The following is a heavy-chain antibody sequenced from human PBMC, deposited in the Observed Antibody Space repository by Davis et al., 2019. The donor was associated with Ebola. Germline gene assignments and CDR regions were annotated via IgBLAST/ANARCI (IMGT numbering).Heavy chain of an antibody. Sequence: PSETLSLTCAVSGGSISSSNWWSWVRQPPGKGLEWIGEIYHSGSTNYNPSLKSRVTISVDKSKNQFSLKLSSVTAADTAVYYCATGMVRGVSGRAFDIWGQGTMVTVSS. CDR1: GGSISSSNW. V-gene: IGHV4-4*02. D-gene: IGHD3-10*01. CDR3: ATGMVRGVSGRAFDI. CDR2: IYHSGST. J-gene: IGHJ3*02.